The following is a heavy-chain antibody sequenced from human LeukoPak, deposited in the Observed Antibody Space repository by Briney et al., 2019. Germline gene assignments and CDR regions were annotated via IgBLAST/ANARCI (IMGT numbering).Heavy chain of an antibody. CDR1: GFTFSSYG. J-gene: IGHJ4*02. Sequence: PGGSLRLSCAASGFTFSSYGMHWVRQAPGKGLEWVAFIRYDGSNKYYADSVKGRFTISRDNSKNTLYLQMNSLRAEDTAVYYCAKVFHGYSYGYNFDYWGQGTLVTVSS. CDR2: IRYDGSNK. CDR3: AKVFHGYSYGYNFDY. D-gene: IGHD5-18*01. V-gene: IGHV3-30*02.